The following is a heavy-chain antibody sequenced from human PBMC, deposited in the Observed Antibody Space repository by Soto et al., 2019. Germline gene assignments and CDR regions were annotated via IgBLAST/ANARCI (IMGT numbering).Heavy chain of an antibody. CDR3: ARTHCSSTRCYVGSWDY. CDR1: GYTFTGYY. J-gene: IGHJ4*02. CDR2: INPNSGGT. D-gene: IGHD2-2*01. V-gene: IGHV1-2*04. Sequence: QVQLVQSGAEVKKPGASVKVSCRASGYTFTGYYMHWVRQAPGQGLEWMGWINPNSGGTNYAQNFQGWVTMTRDTSSSTAYKELSRRRSDDTAVSYCARTHCSSTRCYVGSWDYWGQGTLVTVSS.